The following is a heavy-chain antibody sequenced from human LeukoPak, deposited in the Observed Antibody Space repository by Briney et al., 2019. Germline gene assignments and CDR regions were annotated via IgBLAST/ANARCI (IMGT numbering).Heavy chain of an antibody. CDR2: INPDGSET. D-gene: IGHD6-19*01. CDR1: GFTFSWSW. CDR3: VRGGGSGNHFAS. V-gene: IGHV3-7*01. J-gene: IGHJ4*02. Sequence: GGSLRLSCAPSGFTFSWSWMSWVRQAPGKGLDWVANINPDGSETNYMDSVKGRFTIARDNAMNSLYLQMNSLSAEDTSLYYCVRGGGSGNHFASWGQGALVTVSS.